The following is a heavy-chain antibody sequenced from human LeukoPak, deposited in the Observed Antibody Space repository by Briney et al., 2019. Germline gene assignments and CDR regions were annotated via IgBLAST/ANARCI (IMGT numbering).Heavy chain of an antibody. V-gene: IGHV1-8*03. CDR1: GYTFTSYD. CDR3: ARGLSLLWFGKFTYYFDY. J-gene: IGHJ4*02. D-gene: IGHD3-10*01. Sequence: ASVKVSCKASGYTFTSYDINWVRQATGQGLEWMGWMNPNSGSTGYAQKFQGRVTITRNTSTSTAYMELSSLRSEDTAVYYCARGLSLLWFGKFTYYFDYWGQGTLVTVSS. CDR2: MNPNSGST.